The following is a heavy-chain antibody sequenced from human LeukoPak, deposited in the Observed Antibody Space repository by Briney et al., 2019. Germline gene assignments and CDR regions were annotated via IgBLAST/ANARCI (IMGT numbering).Heavy chain of an antibody. V-gene: IGHV1-2*02. CDR2: INPNSGDT. J-gene: IGHJ1*01. D-gene: IGHD6-13*01. CDR1: GYTFTGYY. CDR3: ARGSNLEYFQH. Sequence: ASVRVSCKASGYTFTGYYMHWVRQAPGQGLEWMGSINPNSGDTNYAQKFQGGVTMTRDTSISTGYMELSSLRSDDTAVYYCARGSNLEYFQHWGQGTLVTVSS.